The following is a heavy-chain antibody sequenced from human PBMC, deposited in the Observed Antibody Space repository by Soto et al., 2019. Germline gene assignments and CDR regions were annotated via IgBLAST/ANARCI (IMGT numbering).Heavy chain of an antibody. D-gene: IGHD4-17*01. CDR2: IYYSGST. CDR1: GRSISSYY. V-gene: IGHV4-59*01. Sequence: ETLSLTCTVSGRSISSYYWSWIRQPPGKGLEWIGYIYYSGSTNYNPSLKSRVTISVDTSKNQFSLKLSSVTAADTAVYYCATYGGNSKTYYYYGMDVWGQGTTVTVSS. CDR3: ATYGGNSKTYYYYGMDV. J-gene: IGHJ6*02.